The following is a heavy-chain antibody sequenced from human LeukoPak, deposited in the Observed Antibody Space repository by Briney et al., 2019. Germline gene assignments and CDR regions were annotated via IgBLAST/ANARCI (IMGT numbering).Heavy chain of an antibody. CDR1: GGSISSYY. V-gene: IGHV4-59*12. Sequence: PSETLSLTCTVSGGSISSYYWSWIRQPPGKGLEWFGTICSGGSTYYNPSLKSRVTISVDTSKNQFSLKLSSLTAADTAVYYCVKGRGNHVTDYWGQGTLVTVSS. D-gene: IGHD1-14*01. CDR2: ICSGGST. J-gene: IGHJ4*02. CDR3: VKGRGNHVTDY.